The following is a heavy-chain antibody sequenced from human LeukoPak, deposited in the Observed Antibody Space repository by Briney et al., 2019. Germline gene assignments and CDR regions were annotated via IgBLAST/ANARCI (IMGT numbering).Heavy chain of an antibody. J-gene: IGHJ2*01. CDR3: ARVYYSNSYDYWYFDL. D-gene: IGHD6-13*01. CDR1: GGSISSYY. Sequence: SETQSLTCTVSGGSISSYYWSWIRQPPGKGLEWIGYIFYSGRTNYHPSLKSRVTISVDTSKNQFSLKLSSVTAADTAVYYCARVYYSNSYDYWYFDLWGRGTLVTVSS. CDR2: IFYSGRT. V-gene: IGHV4-59*01.